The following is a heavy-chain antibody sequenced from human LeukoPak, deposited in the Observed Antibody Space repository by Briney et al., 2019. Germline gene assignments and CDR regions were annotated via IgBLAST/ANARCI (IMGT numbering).Heavy chain of an antibody. CDR3: AGGYFDWPYHFDY. D-gene: IGHD3-9*01. V-gene: IGHV1-58*02. CDR2: IVVGSGNT. J-gene: IGHJ4*02. Sequence: ASVKVSCKASGFTFTSSAMQWVRQARGQRLEWIGWIVVGSGNTNYAQKFQERVTITRDMSTSTAYMELSSLRSEDTAVYYCAGGYFDWPYHFDYWGQGTLVTVSS. CDR1: GFTFTSSA.